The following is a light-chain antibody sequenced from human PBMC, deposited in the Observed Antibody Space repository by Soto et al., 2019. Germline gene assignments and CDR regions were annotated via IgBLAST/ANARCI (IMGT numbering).Light chain of an antibody. Sequence: QSVLTQPPSVSGTPGQRVTLSCSGGISNIGTNYVHLFQQLPGTAPKVLSNRDNQRPSGVPGRFSGSKSGTSASLAISGLRSEDEAEYYCAAWDDTVRSDVFGTGTKLTVL. J-gene: IGLJ1*01. CDR1: ISNIGTNY. V-gene: IGLV1-47*01. CDR3: AAWDDTVRSDV. CDR2: RDN.